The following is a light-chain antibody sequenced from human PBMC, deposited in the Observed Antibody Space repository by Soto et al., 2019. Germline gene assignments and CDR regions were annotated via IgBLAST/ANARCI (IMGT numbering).Light chain of an antibody. V-gene: IGKV3D-15*01. CDR1: QSLSSN. Sequence: EIVMTQSPATLSVSPGERATLSCRASQSLSSNLAWYQQKPGQAPRLLIFDASIRATGIPARFSGSGSGTDFTLTISSLHSEDSVIYYCQQYNNWPPLTFGGGTKVEIQ. J-gene: IGKJ4*01. CDR3: QQYNNWPPLT. CDR2: DAS.